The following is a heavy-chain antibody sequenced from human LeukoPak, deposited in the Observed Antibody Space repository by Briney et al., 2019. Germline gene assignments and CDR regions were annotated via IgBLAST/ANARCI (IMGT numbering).Heavy chain of an antibody. CDR2: INHNSGGT. CDR3: ARDDLRRITMVRGAFFFDP. CDR1: GYTFTGYY. D-gene: IGHD3-10*01. V-gene: IGHV1-2*02. J-gene: IGHJ5*02. Sequence: ASVKVSCKASGYTFTGYYMHWVRQAPGQGLEWMGWINHNSGGTNYAQKFQGRVTMTRDTSISTAYMELSRLRSDDTAVYYCARDDLRRITMVRGAFFFDPWGQGTLVTVSS.